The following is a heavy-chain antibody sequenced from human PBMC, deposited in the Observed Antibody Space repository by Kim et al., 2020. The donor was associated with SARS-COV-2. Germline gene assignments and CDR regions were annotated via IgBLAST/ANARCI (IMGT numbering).Heavy chain of an antibody. V-gene: IGHV3-9*01. CDR1: VFTFDDYA. J-gene: IGHJ6*02. CDR3: AKDMRSSWSGYIPPYYYYGMDV. CDR2: ISWNSGSI. D-gene: IGHD3-3*01. Sequence: SLRLSCAASVFTFDDYAMHWVRQAPGKCLEWVSGISWNSGSIGYADSVKGRFTISRDNAKNSLYLQMNSLRAEDTALYYCAKDMRSSWSGYIPPYYYYGMDVWGRGTTVTVSS.